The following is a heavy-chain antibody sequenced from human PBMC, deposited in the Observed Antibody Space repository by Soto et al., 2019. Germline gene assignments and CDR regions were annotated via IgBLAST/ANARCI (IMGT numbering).Heavy chain of an antibody. D-gene: IGHD6-13*01. Sequence: QLQLQDPGPGLVKPSETLSLTCTVSGGSISSSSYYWGWIRQPPGKGLEWIGSIYYSGSTYYNPSLKSRVTIPVDTSKSQFSVKLSSVTAADTAVYYGAVRGGYSSPEGVFDIWGQGTIVAASS. CDR1: GGSISSSSYY. CDR2: IYYSGST. CDR3: AVRGGYSSPEGVFDI. V-gene: IGHV4-39*01. J-gene: IGHJ3*02.